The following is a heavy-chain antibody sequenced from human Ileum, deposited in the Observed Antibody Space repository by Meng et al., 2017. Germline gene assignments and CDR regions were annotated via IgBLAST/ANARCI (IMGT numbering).Heavy chain of an antibody. J-gene: IGHJ4*02. CDR3: ARSYCSSASCQYYFDY. Sequence: QFPLVQSGAEVTKSGASVKVSCQASGYTFSNYAIHWVRQTPGQRLEWMGWINAGDGTTKYSEKVQGRVSITRDTSASTGYMELRSLTSEDTAVYHCARSYCSSASCQYYFDYWGQGTLVTVSS. CDR2: INAGDGTT. V-gene: IGHV1-3*01. CDR1: GYTFSNYA. D-gene: IGHD2-2*01.